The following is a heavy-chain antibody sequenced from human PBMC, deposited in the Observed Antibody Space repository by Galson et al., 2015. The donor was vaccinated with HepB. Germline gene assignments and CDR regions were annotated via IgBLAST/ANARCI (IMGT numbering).Heavy chain of an antibody. CDR2: ISGSSSSI. J-gene: IGHJ6*02. Sequence: SLRLSCAASGFTFSSYSMNWVRQAPGKGLEWVSYISGSSSSIYYADSVKGRFALSRDNAKKSLSLQMNSLRAEDTAVYYCARDVGDFYYYGMDVWGQGTTVTVSS. CDR3: ARDVGDFYYYGMDV. V-gene: IGHV3-48*04. D-gene: IGHD1-26*01. CDR1: GFTFSSYS.